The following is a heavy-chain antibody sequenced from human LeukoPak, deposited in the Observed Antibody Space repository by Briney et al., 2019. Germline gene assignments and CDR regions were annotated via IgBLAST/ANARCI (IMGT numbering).Heavy chain of an antibody. CDR1: GFTFSNAW. V-gene: IGHV3-9*01. D-gene: IGHD3-22*01. CDR3: AKDVYDRNGYFVN. J-gene: IGHJ4*02. Sequence: GGSLRLSCAASGFTFSNAWMSWVRQAPGKGLEWVSSISWNSGSIGYADSVKGRFTISRDNGKNSLYLQMNSLRAEDTALYYCAKDVYDRNGYFVNWGQGTLVTVSS. CDR2: ISWNSGSI.